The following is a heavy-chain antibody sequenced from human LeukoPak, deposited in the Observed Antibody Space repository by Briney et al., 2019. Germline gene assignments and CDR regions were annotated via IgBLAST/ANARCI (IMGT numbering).Heavy chain of an antibody. Sequence: PGGSLRLSCAASGFTFSSYAMSWVRQAPGKGLEWVSAISGSGGSTYYAASVKGRFTISRDNSKNTLYLQMNSLRADDTAVYYCAKVEGRGYYDILTGYPHFDYWGQGTLVTVSS. CDR3: AKVEGRGYYDILTGYPHFDY. CDR2: ISGSGGST. J-gene: IGHJ4*02. D-gene: IGHD3-9*01. V-gene: IGHV3-23*01. CDR1: GFTFSSYA.